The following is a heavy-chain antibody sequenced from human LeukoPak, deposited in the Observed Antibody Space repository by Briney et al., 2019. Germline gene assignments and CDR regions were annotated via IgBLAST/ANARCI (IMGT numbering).Heavy chain of an antibody. Sequence: PGGSLRLSCAASGFTVSSNYMSWVRQGPGKGLEWVSAIAVTGGTYHADSVRGRLTISRDSSKNTLYLQMSSLRAEDAGVYYCAKAPVTTCSGTFCYPFDYWGQGTLVTVSS. CDR1: GFTVSSNY. CDR2: IAVTGGT. V-gene: IGHV3-53*01. CDR3: AKAPVTTCSGTFCYPFDY. J-gene: IGHJ4*02. D-gene: IGHD2-15*01.